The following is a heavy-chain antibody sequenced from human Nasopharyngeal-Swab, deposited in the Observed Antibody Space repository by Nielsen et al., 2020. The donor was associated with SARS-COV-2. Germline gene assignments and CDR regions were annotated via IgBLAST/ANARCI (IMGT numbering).Heavy chain of an antibody. CDR2: IYYSGSS. CDR1: GGSISSYY. D-gene: IGHD6-19*01. Sequence: GSLRLSCSVSGGSISSYYWSWVRQPPGKGLEWIGSIYYSGSSNYNPSLKSRVTISVDRSKNQFSLKVTSVTAADTAVYYCARREAVAGTYYYYMDVWGKGTTVTVSS. CDR3: ARREAVAGTYYYYMDV. J-gene: IGHJ6*03. V-gene: IGHV4-59*08.